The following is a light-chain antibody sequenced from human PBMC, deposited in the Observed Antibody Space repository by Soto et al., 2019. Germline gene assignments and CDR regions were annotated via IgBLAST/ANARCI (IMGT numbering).Light chain of an antibody. CDR2: DAS. J-gene: IGKJ3*01. CDR3: QTYNSATFS. Sequence: DLQMTQSPSSLSASVRDRVTISCRASPAIRNFLARSQQRPGKPPKLLISDASTLRSGVPSRFSGSGSVTDFTLTISGLQPDSVATYYCQTYNSATFSFGRETKVDI. V-gene: IGKV1-27*01. CDR1: PAIRNF.